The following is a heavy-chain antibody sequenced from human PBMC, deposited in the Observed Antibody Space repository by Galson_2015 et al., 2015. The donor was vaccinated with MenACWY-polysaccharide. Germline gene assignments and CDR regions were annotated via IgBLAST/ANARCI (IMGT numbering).Heavy chain of an antibody. J-gene: IGHJ4*02. CDR3: ARDNNNYEDY. V-gene: IGHV4-59*01. CDR2: VYYSGST. Sequence: TLSLTCSVSGGSISSYFWSWIRQPPAKGLEWIGYVYYSGSTNYNPSLKSRVTMSLDTSKNQFSLNLSSVTAADTAVYYCARDNNNYEDYWGQGTLVTVSS. CDR1: GGSISSYF. D-gene: IGHD4-11*01.